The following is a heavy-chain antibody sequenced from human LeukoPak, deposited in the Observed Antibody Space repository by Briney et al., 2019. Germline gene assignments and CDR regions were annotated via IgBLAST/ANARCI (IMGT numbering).Heavy chain of an antibody. CDR1: GFTFSDYY. D-gene: IGHD5-18*01. Sequence: LRLSCAASGFTFSDYYMSWIRQHPGKGLEWIGYIYYSGSTYYNPSLKSRVTISVDTSKNQFSLKLSSVTAADTAVYYCARADSYGWYYFDYWGQGTLVTVSS. J-gene: IGHJ4*02. CDR3: ARADSYGWYYFDY. CDR2: IYYSGST. V-gene: IGHV4-31*02.